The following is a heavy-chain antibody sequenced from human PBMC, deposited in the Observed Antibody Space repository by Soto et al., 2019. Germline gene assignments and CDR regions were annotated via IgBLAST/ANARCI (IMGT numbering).Heavy chain of an antibody. CDR2: IYYSGST. CDR3: ARDAGNRAGGMDV. J-gene: IGHJ6*02. CDR1: GGSISSGGYY. Sequence: LSLTCTVSGGSISSGGYYWSWIRQHPGKGLEWIGYIYYSGSTYYNPSLKSRVTISVDTSKNQFSLKLSSVTAADTAVYYCARDAGNRAGGMDVWGQGTTVTVSS. V-gene: IGHV4-31*03. D-gene: IGHD6-25*01.